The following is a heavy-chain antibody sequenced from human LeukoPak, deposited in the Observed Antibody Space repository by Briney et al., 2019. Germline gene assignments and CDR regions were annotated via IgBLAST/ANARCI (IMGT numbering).Heavy chain of an antibody. CDR2: ISYDGSNK. D-gene: IGHD2-8*02. Sequence: GGSLRLSCAASGFTFSSYAMHWVRQAPGKGLEWVAVISYDGSNKYYADSVKGRFTISRDNSKNTLYLQMNSLRAEDTAVYYCAKVLVGYTYYFEYWGQGTLVTVSS. J-gene: IGHJ4*02. CDR1: GFTFSSYA. CDR3: AKVLVGYTYYFEY. V-gene: IGHV3-30-3*01.